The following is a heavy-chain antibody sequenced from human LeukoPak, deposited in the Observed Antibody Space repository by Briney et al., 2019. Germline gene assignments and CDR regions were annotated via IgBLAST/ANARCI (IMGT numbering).Heavy chain of an antibody. CDR1: GFTFSSSA. J-gene: IGHJ6*03. D-gene: IGHD2-8*01. CDR2: VSGSGRGENT. V-gene: IGHV3-23*01. CDR3: AKDRCSNGIGCYYYYMDV. Sequence: PGGSLRLSCAASGFTFSSSAMSWVRQAPGKGLEWVSNVSGSGRGENTYYADSVKGRFTISRDSSKNILYLQMNSLRAEDTAVYYCAKDRCSNGIGCYYYYMDVWGKGTTVTISS.